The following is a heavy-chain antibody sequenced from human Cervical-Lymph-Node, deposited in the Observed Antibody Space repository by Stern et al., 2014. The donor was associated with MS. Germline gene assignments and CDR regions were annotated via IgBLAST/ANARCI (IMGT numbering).Heavy chain of an antibody. CDR1: GFSFSNYG. V-gene: IGHV3-30*18. Sequence: VHLVESGGGVVQPGRSLRLSCATSGFSFSNYGMHWVRQAPGKGTAWVASILHDGSNKYYADSVKGRFTISRDYSKNTVYLQMNGLRGEDTAVYYCAKRSYGDYDYWGQGTLVTVSS. D-gene: IGHD4-17*01. J-gene: IGHJ4*02. CDR2: ILHDGSNK. CDR3: AKRSYGDYDY.